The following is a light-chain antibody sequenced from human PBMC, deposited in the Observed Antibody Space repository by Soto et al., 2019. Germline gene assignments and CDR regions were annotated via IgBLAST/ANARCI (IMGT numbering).Light chain of an antibody. Sequence: QSVLTQPASVSGSPGQSITISCTGTSSDVGTYNLVSWYQHHPGKAPKLMIYEDTTRPSGVSNRFSGSKSGNTASLTISGLQAEDESDYYCCSYAGSSTYVFGTGTQLTVL. V-gene: IGLV2-23*01. J-gene: IGLJ7*01. CDR3: CSYAGSSTYV. CDR1: SSDVGTYNL. CDR2: EDT.